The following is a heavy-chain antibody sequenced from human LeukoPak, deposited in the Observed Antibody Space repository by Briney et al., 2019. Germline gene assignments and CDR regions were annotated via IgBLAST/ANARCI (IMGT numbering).Heavy chain of an antibody. CDR1: GFIFNNYN. V-gene: IGHV3-48*04. CDR3: ARDQHLLYYSFYMDV. Sequence: AGGSLRLSCAASGFIFNNYNMNWVRQSPGKGLEWVAYISSSTSPIYYADPVKGRFTISSDNAKNSLYFQSTSLTADATAVYYCARDQHLLYYSFYMDVWGRGTTVTVSS. J-gene: IGHJ6*03. CDR2: ISSSTSPI. D-gene: IGHD2-21*01.